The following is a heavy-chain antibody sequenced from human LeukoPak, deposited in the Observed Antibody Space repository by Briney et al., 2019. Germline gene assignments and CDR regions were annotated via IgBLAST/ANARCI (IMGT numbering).Heavy chain of an antibody. CDR2: VIPIFGTA. J-gene: IGHJ4*02. CDR3: ARSVRGWYVPYYFDY. D-gene: IGHD6-19*01. CDR1: GGTFSSYA. Sequence: SVKVSCKASGGTFSSYAISWVRQAPGQGLEWMGGVIPIFGTANYAQKFQGRVTITADESTSTAYMELSSLRSEDTAVYYCARSVRGWYVPYYFDYWGQGTLVTVSS. V-gene: IGHV1-69*13.